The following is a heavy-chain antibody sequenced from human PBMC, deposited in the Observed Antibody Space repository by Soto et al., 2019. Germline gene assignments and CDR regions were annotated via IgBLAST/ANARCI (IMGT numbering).Heavy chain of an antibody. CDR2: ATPNNGDT. V-gene: IGHV1-2*02. CDR1: GYRFTGYY. D-gene: IGHD3-22*01. Sequence: QVQLVQSGAEVRKPGASVKVSCRASGYRFTGYYIHWVRQAPGQGLEWMGWATPNNGDTEDAQKFRGRVTLTGDTSISTAYMELYRLRSDATAVYYCARGLTKSSGRGGIFDFWGQGTLVSVSS. J-gene: IGHJ4*02. CDR3: ARGLTKSSGRGGIFDF.